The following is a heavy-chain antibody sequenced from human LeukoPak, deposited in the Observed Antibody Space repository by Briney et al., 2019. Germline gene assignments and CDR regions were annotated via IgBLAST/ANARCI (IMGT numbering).Heavy chain of an antibody. Sequence: SVALSLTCNVSVGSICSSSYYCGSIRQPPGKGLEWIGRIYYSGSTYYNPSLTSCVTISVDTSNNLFSLKLSSVTAADTAVYYCARGRSSMVRGYYYYYMDVWGKGTTVTISS. D-gene: IGHD3-10*01. CDR2: IYYSGST. J-gene: IGHJ6*03. CDR3: ARGRSSMVRGYYYYYMDV. V-gene: IGHV4-39*07. CDR1: VGSICSSSYY.